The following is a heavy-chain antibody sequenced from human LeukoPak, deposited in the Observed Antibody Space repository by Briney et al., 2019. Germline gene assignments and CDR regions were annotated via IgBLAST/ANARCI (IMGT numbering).Heavy chain of an antibody. D-gene: IGHD3-9*01. J-gene: IGHJ4*02. Sequence: GGSLRLSCAASGFTFSSYGMHWVRQAPGKGLEWVAVISYDGSNKYYADSVKGRFTISRDNSKNTLNLQMNSLRAEDTAVYYCAKDWYFPTDYWGQGTLVTVSS. V-gene: IGHV3-30*18. CDR1: GFTFSSYG. CDR3: AKDWYFPTDY. CDR2: ISYDGSNK.